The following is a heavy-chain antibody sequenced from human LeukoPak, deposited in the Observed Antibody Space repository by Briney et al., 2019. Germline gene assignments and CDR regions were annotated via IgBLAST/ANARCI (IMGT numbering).Heavy chain of an antibody. CDR1: GYSISSGYY. J-gene: IGHJ6*03. CDR3: ARGPYCSSTSCYRYYYYYTDV. CDR2: IYHSGST. V-gene: IGHV4-38-2*02. Sequence: SETLSLTCTVSGYSISSGYYWGWIRQPPGKGLEWIGSIYHSGSTYYNPSLKSRVTISVDTSKNQFSLKLSSVTAADTAVYYCARGPYCSSTSCYRYYYYYTDVWGKGTTVTVSS. D-gene: IGHD2-2*01.